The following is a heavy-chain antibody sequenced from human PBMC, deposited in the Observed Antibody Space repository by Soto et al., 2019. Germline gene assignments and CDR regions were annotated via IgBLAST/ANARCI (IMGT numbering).Heavy chain of an antibody. J-gene: IGHJ4*02. V-gene: IGHV3-30-3*01. CDR3: ARAPDGSGSYYYFDG. CDR1: GFTFSSYA. Sequence: GGSLRLSCAASGFTFSSYAMHWVRQAPGKGLEWVAVISYDGSNKYYADSVKGRFTISRDNSKNTLYLQMNSLRAEDTAVYYCARAPDGSGSYYYFDGWGQGTLVTVSS. D-gene: IGHD3-22*01. CDR2: ISYDGSNK.